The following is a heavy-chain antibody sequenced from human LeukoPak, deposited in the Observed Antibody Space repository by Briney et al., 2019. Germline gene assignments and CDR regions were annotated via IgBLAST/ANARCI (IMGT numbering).Heavy chain of an antibody. Sequence: GGSLRLSCAASGFTFSSYAMSWVRQAPGKELEWVSAISGSGGSTYYADSVKGRFTISRDNSKNTLYLQMNSLRAEDTAVYYCAKRQQLDYYFDYWGQGTLVTVSS. CDR3: AKRQQLDYYFDY. J-gene: IGHJ4*02. CDR1: GFTFSSYA. CDR2: ISGSGGST. V-gene: IGHV3-23*01. D-gene: IGHD6-13*01.